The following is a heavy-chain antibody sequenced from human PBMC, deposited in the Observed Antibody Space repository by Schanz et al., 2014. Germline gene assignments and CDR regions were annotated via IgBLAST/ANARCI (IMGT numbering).Heavy chain of an antibody. Sequence: EVQLVESGGGMIQPGGSLRLSCAVSGFTVSSNYMSWVRQAPGKGLEWVSTVYMSAASTRYADSVKGRFIISRDSSKNTLFLQMNSLRPEDTALYFCARDEGRDGYNLASDVWVQWTLVTVSS. CDR2: VYMSAAST. D-gene: IGHD5-12*01. CDR1: GFTVSSNY. V-gene: IGHV3-53*01. CDR3: ARDEGRDGYNLASDV. J-gene: IGHJ3*01.